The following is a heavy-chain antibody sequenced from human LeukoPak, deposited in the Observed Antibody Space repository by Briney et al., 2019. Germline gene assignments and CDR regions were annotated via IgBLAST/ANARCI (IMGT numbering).Heavy chain of an antibody. V-gene: IGHV1-69*06. CDR1: GYTFTGYY. CDR2: IIPLFGRA. D-gene: IGHD4-17*01. CDR3: ARIGDFGEDY. Sequence: SVTVSCKASGYTFTGYYMHWVRQAPGQGLEWVGGIIPLFGRANYAQKFQGRVTISADISTNTVYMDLTQMRFEDSAVYYCARIGDFGEDYWGQGTLVTVSS. J-gene: IGHJ4*02.